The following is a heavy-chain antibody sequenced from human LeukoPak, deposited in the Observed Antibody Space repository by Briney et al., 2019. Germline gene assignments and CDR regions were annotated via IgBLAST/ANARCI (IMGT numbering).Heavy chain of an antibody. CDR1: GYTFTSYA. Sequence: ASVKVSCKASGYTFTSYAMHWVRQAPGQRLEWMGWINAGNGNTKYSQKFQGRVTITRDTSASTAYMELSSLRSEDTAVYYCARDRNSGGSSWYVFDYWGQGTLVTVSS. CDR2: INAGNGNT. J-gene: IGHJ4*02. D-gene: IGHD6-13*01. CDR3: ARDRNSGGSSWYVFDY. V-gene: IGHV1-3*01.